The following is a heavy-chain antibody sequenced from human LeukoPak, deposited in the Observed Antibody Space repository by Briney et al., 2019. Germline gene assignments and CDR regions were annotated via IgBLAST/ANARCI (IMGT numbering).Heavy chain of an antibody. CDR3: TTGYSSGWHNEGNY. J-gene: IGHJ4*02. Sequence: GGPLRLSCVASGFTFSRYWMSWVRQAPGKGLEWVAKIKQDGSGEYYLDSVKGRFTISRDNAKNSLYLQMNSLRADDTAVYFCTTGYSSGWHNEGNYWGQGTLVTVSS. D-gene: IGHD6-19*01. V-gene: IGHV3-7*01. CDR2: IKQDGSGE. CDR1: GFTFSRYW.